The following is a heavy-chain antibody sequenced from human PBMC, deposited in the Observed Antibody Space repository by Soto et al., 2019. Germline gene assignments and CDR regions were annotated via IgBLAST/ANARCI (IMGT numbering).Heavy chain of an antibody. V-gene: IGHV3-23*01. CDR2: ISGGGSGT. J-gene: IGHJ4*02. D-gene: IGHD5-12*01. CDR1: GFTFNNYA. CDR3: AKEVMYSGYAGYFDS. Sequence: EVQLLESGGGLVQPGGSLRLSCAVSGFTFNNYAMSWVRQAPGKGLEWVSAISGGGSGTYYADSVKGRFTISRDNYKNTLYLQMNSLRVEDTDVYYCAKEVMYSGYAGYFDSWGQGSLVTVSS.